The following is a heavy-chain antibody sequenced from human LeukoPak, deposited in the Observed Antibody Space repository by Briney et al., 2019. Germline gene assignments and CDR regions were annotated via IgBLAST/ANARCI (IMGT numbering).Heavy chain of an antibody. D-gene: IGHD3-3*01. Sequence: SETLSLTCTVSGGSISSGDYYWRWIRQPPGKGLEWIGYIYYSGSTYYNPSLKGRVTISVDTSKNQFSLKLSSVTAADTAVYYCARAAPYYDFWSGYYTSYGSGSYYSDYWGQGTLVTVSS. CDR1: GGSISSGDYY. J-gene: IGHJ4*02. CDR3: ARAAPYYDFWSGYYTSYGSGSYYSDY. CDR2: IYYSGST. V-gene: IGHV4-30-4*08.